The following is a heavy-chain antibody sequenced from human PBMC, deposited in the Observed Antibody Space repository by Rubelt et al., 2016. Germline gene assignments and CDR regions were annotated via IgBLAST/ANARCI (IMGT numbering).Heavy chain of an antibody. J-gene: IGHJ4*02. D-gene: IGHD6-13*01. CDR2: IYYSGST. CDR1: GSISSYY. CDR3: ARGGGSSWYGSLDY. Sequence: GSISSYYWSWIRQPPGKGLEWIGYIYYSGSTNYNPSLKSRVTISVDTSKNQFSLKLSSVTAADTAVYYCARGGGSSWYGSLDYWGQGTLVTVSS. V-gene: IGHV4-59*12.